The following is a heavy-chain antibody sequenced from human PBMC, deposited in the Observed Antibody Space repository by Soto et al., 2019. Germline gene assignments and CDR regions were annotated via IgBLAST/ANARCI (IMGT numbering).Heavy chain of an antibody. Sequence: EVQLVESGGGLIQPGGSLRLSCAASGFTVGSDYMSWVRQAPGKGLDWVSVIYSGGSTYYADSVKGRFTISRDNSGNTLYLQMNSLRAEDTAVYYCTRQLWSSAWKNYFDYWGQGTLVTVSS. J-gene: IGHJ4*02. CDR3: TRQLWSSAWKNYFDY. CDR1: GFTVGSDY. D-gene: IGHD6-19*01. V-gene: IGHV3-53*01. CDR2: IYSGGST.